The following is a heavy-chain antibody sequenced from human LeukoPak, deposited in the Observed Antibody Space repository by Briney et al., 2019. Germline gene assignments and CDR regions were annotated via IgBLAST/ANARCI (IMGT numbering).Heavy chain of an antibody. CDR1: GFTFDDYA. V-gene: IGHV3-9*01. CDR2: ISWNSNSI. Sequence: GRSLRLSCSASGFTFDDYAMHWGRHAPGKGLEWVSGISWNSNSIGYAASVKGRFTISRANATNSLYLQMNSLRAEDTALYYCAKATALYYDSSGYHDYWGQGTLVTVSS. J-gene: IGHJ4*02. CDR3: AKATALYYDSSGYHDY. D-gene: IGHD3-22*01.